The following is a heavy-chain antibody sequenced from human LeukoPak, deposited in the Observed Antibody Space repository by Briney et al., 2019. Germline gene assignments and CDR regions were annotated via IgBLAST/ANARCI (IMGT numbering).Heavy chain of an antibody. CDR1: GGSFSGYY. J-gene: IGHJ4*02. V-gene: IGHV4-34*01. CDR2: INHSGST. Sequence: PSETPSLTCAVYGGSFSGYYWSWIRQPPGKGLEWIGEINHSGSTNYNPSLKSRVTISVDTSKNQFSLKLISVTAADTAVYYCARGLGGMISWHFDYWGQGALVTVSS. D-gene: IGHD3-16*01. CDR3: ARGLGGMISWHFDY.